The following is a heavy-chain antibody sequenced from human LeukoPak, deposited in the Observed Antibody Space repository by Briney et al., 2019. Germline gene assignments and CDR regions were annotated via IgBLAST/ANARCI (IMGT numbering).Heavy chain of an antibody. J-gene: IGHJ4*02. Sequence: GGSLRLSCAASGFTFSSYAMGWVRQAPGKGLEWVSAISGSGGSTYYADSVKGRFTISRDNSKNTLYLQMNSLRAEDTAVYYCAKDSNRYYDFWSGYYFDYWRQGTLVTVSS. D-gene: IGHD3-3*01. V-gene: IGHV3-23*01. CDR1: GFTFSSYA. CDR3: AKDSNRYYDFWSGYYFDY. CDR2: ISGSGGST.